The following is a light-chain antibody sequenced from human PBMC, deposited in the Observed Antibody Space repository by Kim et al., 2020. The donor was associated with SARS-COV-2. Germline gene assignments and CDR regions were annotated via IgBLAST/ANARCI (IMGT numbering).Light chain of an antibody. J-gene: IGLJ3*02. CDR2: YDS. V-gene: IGLV3-21*04. CDR1: NIGSKS. CDR3: QVWGSSSVLPV. Sequence: SYELTQPPSVSVAPGKTARITCGGNNIGSKSVHWYQQKPGQAPVLVIYYDSDRPSGIPERFSGSNSGNTATLTISRVEAGDEADYYCQVWGSSSVLPVFG.